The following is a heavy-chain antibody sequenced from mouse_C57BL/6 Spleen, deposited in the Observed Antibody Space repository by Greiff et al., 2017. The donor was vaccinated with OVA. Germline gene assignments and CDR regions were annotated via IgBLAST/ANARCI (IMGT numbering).Heavy chain of an antibody. V-gene: IGHV1-61*01. D-gene: IGHD2-10*02. CDR3: ARGGYGNYEGAFDY. J-gene: IGHJ2*01. CDR1: GYTFTSYW. CDR2: IYPSDSET. Sequence: QVQLQQPGAELVRPGSSVKLSCKASGYTFTSYWMDWVKQRPGQGLEWIGNIYPSDSETHYNQKFKDKATLTVDKSSSTAYMQLSSLTSEDSAVYYCARGGYGNYEGAFDYWGQGTTLTVSS.